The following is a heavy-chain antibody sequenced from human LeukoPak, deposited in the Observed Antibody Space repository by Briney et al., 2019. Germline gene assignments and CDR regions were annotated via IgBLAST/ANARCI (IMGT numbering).Heavy chain of an antibody. CDR3: AKDKVRFDY. CDR1: GFTFSSSA. Sequence: GGSLRLSCAASGFTFSSSAMSWVRQVPGKGLEWVSGISASGGSTYYADSVGGRFTISRDNSKDTLYLQMNSLRAEDTAVYYCAKDKVRFDYWGQGTLVTVSS. D-gene: IGHD3-10*01. CDR2: ISASGGST. J-gene: IGHJ4*02. V-gene: IGHV3-23*01.